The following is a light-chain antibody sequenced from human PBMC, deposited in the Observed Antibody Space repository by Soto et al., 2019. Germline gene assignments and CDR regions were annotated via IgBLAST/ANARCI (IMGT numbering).Light chain of an antibody. CDR3: QQYHSYWT. V-gene: IGKV1-5*03. CDR2: KAS. Sequence: DIHVTQSPSTLSESVGVRVTITCRVSQTISSWLAWYQQKPGKAPKLLIYKASTLKSGVPSRFSGSGSGTEFTLTISSLQTDDFSTYYCQQYHSYWTFGQGTKVDIK. J-gene: IGKJ1*01. CDR1: QTISSW.